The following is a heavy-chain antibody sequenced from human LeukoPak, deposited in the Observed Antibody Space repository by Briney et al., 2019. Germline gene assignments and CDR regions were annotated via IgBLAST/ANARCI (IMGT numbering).Heavy chain of an antibody. D-gene: IGHD3-3*01. CDR2: IKQDGSEK. CDR1: GFTFSSYW. V-gene: IGHV3-7*01. CDR3: ARDYDFWEIDY. J-gene: IGHJ4*02. Sequence: PGGSLRLSCAAPGFTFSSYWMSWVRQAPGMGLEWVANIKQDGSEKYYVDSVKGRFTISRDNAKNSLYLQMNSLRAEDTAVYYCARDYDFWEIDYWGQGTPVTVSS.